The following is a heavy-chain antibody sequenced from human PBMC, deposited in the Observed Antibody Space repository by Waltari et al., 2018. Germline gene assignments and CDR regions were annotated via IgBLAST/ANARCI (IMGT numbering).Heavy chain of an antibody. J-gene: IGHJ2*01. CDR1: GYTFPGYY. V-gene: IGHV1-2*06. CDR2: INPTSGGT. D-gene: IGHD3-10*01. Sequence: QVQLVQSGAEVKKPGASVKVSCKASGYTFPGYYMPWVRQAPGQGLEWMARINPTSGGTNYAQKFQGRVTMTRDTSISTAYMELGRLRSDDAAVYYCARGRGDWYFDLWDRGTLVTVSS. CDR3: ARGRGDWYFDL.